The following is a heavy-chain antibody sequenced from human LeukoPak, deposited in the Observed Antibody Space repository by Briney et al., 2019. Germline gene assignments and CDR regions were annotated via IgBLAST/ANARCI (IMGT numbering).Heavy chain of an antibody. D-gene: IGHD2-15*01. CDR2: ISSSSSYI. CDR1: GFTFSSYA. V-gene: IGHV3-21*01. CDR3: AGGGQYCSGGSCYSRYYYYYMDV. J-gene: IGHJ6*03. Sequence: GRSLRLSCAASGFTFSSYAMHWVRQAPGKGLEWVSSISSSSSYIYYADSVKGRFTISRDNAKNSLYLQMNSLRAEDTAVYYCAGGGQYCSGGSCYSRYYYYYMDVWGKGTTVTVSS.